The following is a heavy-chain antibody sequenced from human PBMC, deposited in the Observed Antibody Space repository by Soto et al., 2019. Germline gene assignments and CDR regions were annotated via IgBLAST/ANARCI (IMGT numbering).Heavy chain of an antibody. CDR2: IHPSGGGT. D-gene: IGHD5-18*01. J-gene: IGHJ6*02. V-gene: IGHV1-46*02. CDR3: ARALGSSYGYQSYYYGMDV. Sequence: ASVKVSCRPSGYTFNTYYLHWVRQAPGQALEWMGVIHPSGGGTTYAQKFQGRVTMTRDTSTSTVYMELSSLRSEDTAVYYCARALGSSYGYQSYYYGMDVWGQGTTVTVSS. CDR1: GYTFNTYY.